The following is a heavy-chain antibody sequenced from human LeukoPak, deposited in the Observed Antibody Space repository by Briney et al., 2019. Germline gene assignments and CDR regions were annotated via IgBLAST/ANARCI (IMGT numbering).Heavy chain of an antibody. CDR1: GYSITTGYY. D-gene: IGHD3-10*01. V-gene: IGHV4-38-2*02. CDR3: GRVPDSAYHYMHV. CDR2: ISHSATT. J-gene: IGHJ6*03. Sequence: SAILFLTCTVSGYSITTGYYWGWLRQSPGTGLEWIGSISHSATTYYNPSLKSRVTIFLDTSKNQFSLKLTSVTAADTAAYYCGRVPDSAYHYMHVWGKGTMVTVSS.